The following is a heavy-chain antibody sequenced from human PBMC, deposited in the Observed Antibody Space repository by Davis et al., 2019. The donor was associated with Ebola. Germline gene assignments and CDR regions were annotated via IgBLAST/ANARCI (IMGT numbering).Heavy chain of an antibody. J-gene: IGHJ4*02. CDR3: AKPPASSGWYYFDY. CDR2: ISGSGGST. Sequence: GESLKISCAASGFTFSSYAMSWVRQAPGKGLEWVSAISGSGGSTYYADSVKGRFTISRDNSKNTLYLQMNSLRAEDTAVYYCAKPPASSGWYYFDYWGQGTLVTVSS. V-gene: IGHV3-23*01. CDR1: GFTFSSYA. D-gene: IGHD6-19*01.